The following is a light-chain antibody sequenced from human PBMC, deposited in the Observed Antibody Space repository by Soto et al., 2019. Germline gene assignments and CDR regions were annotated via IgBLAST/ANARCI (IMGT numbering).Light chain of an antibody. V-gene: IGKV1-39*01. Sequence: DIEMTNSPSFLLASVGNRVTTTSGASQTISSYLNWYQQKPGAAPKLLIYSASTLQIGVPSRFSGSGFGTDYTLTISSLQPADFAIYYCQQTFRNPHTFGQGTKVDI. CDR3: QQTFRNPHT. CDR2: SAS. J-gene: IGKJ2*01. CDR1: QTISSY.